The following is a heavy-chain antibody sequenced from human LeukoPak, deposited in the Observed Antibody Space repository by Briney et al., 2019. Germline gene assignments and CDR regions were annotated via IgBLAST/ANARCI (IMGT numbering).Heavy chain of an antibody. CDR2: ISYDGSNK. CDR3: AKVTEGYCSSTSCAPDY. V-gene: IGHV3-30-3*01. CDR1: GFTFSSYA. J-gene: IGHJ4*02. D-gene: IGHD2-2*01. Sequence: GGSLRLSCAASGFTFSSYAMNWVRQAPGKGLEWVAVISYDGSNKYYADSVKGRFTISRDNSKNTLYLQMNSLRAEDTAVYYCAKVTEGYCSSTSCAPDYWGQGTLVTVSS.